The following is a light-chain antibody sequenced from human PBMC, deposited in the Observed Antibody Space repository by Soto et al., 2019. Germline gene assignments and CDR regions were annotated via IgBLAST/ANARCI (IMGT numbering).Light chain of an antibody. CDR3: CSYAGSYTLYV. CDR1: SSDVGGYNY. V-gene: IGLV2-11*01. CDR2: DVS. Sequence: QSALTQPRSVSGSPGQSVTISCTGPSSDVGGYNYVSWYQQHPGKAPKLLIYDVSKRPSGVPDRFSGSKSGNTAFLTISGLLAEDEADYYCCSYAGSYTLYVFVTGTKVTVL. J-gene: IGLJ1*01.